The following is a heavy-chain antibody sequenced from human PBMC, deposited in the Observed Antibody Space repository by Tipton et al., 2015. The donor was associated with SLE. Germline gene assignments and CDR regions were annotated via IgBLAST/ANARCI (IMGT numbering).Heavy chain of an antibody. V-gene: IGHV3-33*01. CDR3: KGSSGYYPFDI. J-gene: IGHJ3*02. Sequence: SLRLSCAASGFTFSSYGMHWVRQAPGKGLEGVAVIWYDGSNKYYADSVKGRFTISRDNSKNTLYLQMNSLRAEDTAVYYCKGSSGYYPFDIWGQGTMVTVSS. D-gene: IGHD3-22*01. CDR2: IWYDGSNK. CDR1: GFTFSSYG.